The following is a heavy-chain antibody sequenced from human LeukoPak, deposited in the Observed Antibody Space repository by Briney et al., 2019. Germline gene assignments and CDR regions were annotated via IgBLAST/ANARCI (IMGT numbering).Heavy chain of an antibody. V-gene: IGHV1-8*01. J-gene: IGHJ4*02. D-gene: IGHD6-19*01. CDR1: GYTFTSYD. CDR3: ARGQGARGAVAHDY. Sequence: ASVKVSXKASGYTFTSYDINWMRQATGQGLEWMGWMNPNSGNTGYAQKFQGRVTMTRNTSISTAYMELSSLRSEDTAVYYCARGQGARGAVAHDYWGQGTLVTVSS. CDR2: MNPNSGNT.